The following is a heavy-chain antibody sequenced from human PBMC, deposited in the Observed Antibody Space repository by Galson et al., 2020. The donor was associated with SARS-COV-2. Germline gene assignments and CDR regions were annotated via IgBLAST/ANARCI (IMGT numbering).Heavy chain of an antibody. J-gene: IGHJ4*02. CDR1: GFTFSSYA. D-gene: IGHD6-13*01. V-gene: IGHV3-23*01. CDR2: ISGSGGST. CDR3: AKGGIAAACGYWVSSEEYYFDY. Sequence: GGSLRLSCAASGFTFSSYAMSWVRQAPGKGLEWVSAISGSGGSTYYADSVKGRFTISRDNSKNTLYLQMNSLRAEDTAVYYCAKGGIAAACGYWVSSEEYYFDYWGQGTLVTVSS.